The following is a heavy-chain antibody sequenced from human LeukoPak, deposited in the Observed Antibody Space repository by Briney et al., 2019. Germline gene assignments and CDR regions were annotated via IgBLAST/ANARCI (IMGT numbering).Heavy chain of an antibody. CDR2: VHYDGSKI. J-gene: IGHJ6*03. Sequence: GGSLRLSCAASGFTFSTYGMHWVRQAPGKGLEWVAYVHYDGSKIYYTDSVKGRFTISRDNSKHTAYLQMSSLTTYDTGVYYCAKDQVPMDVWGKGTTVTVSS. CDR1: GFTFSTYG. V-gene: IGHV3-30*02. CDR3: AKDQVPMDV.